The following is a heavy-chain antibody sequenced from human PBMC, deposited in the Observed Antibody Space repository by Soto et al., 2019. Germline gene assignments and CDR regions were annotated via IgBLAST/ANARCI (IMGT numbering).Heavy chain of an antibody. Sequence: SETLSLTCTVSGGSMRNYFWTWIRQPPGKGLEWIGYIHYSGTTSFFPSYNPSLRSRVTMTTDTSTSTAYMELRSLRSDDTAVYYCARDPTGIVGAIPPLDYWGQGTLVTVSS. CDR3: ARDPTGIVGAIPPLDY. V-gene: IGHV4-59*01. J-gene: IGHJ4*02. CDR1: GGSMRNYF. CDR2: IHYSGTT. D-gene: IGHD1-26*01.